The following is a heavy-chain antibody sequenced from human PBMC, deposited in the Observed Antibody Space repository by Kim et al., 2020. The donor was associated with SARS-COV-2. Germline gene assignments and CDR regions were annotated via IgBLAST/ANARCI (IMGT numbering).Heavy chain of an antibody. Sequence: SQTLSLTCTVSGGSISSSSYYWGWIRQPPGKGLEWIGSIYYSGSTYYNPSLKSRVTISVDTSKNQFSLKLSSVTAADTAVYYCAIIVVVPAAINWFDPWGQGTLVTVSS. CDR2: IYYSGST. J-gene: IGHJ5*02. CDR1: GGSISSSSYY. CDR3: AIIVVVPAAINWFDP. D-gene: IGHD2-2*01. V-gene: IGHV4-39*01.